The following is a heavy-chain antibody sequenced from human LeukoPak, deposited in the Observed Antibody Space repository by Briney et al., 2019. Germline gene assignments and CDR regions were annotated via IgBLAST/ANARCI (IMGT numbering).Heavy chain of an antibody. V-gene: IGHV3-30*18. CDR3: AKPILSLAYCGGDCPDAFDI. Sequence: RGSLRLSCAASGFTFSSYGMHWVRQAPGKGLEWVAVISYDGSNKYYADSVKGRFTISRDSSKNTLYLQMNSLRAEDTAVYYCAKPILSLAYCGGDCPDAFDIWGQGTMVTVSS. CDR1: GFTFSSYG. D-gene: IGHD2-21*02. CDR2: ISYDGSNK. J-gene: IGHJ3*02.